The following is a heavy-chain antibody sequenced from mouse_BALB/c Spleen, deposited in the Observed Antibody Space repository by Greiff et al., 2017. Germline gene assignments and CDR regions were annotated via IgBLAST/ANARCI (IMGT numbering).Heavy chain of an antibody. Sequence: VQLKQSGAELVKPGASVKLSCTASGFNIKDTYMHWVKQRPEQGLEWIGRIDPANGNTKYDPKFQGKATITADTSSNTAYLQLSSLTSEDTAVYYCARRHGYYDYAMDYWGQGTSVTVSS. CDR3: ARRHGYYDYAMDY. CDR1: GFNIKDTY. CDR2: IDPANGNT. V-gene: IGHV14-3*02. D-gene: IGHD2-3*01. J-gene: IGHJ4*01.